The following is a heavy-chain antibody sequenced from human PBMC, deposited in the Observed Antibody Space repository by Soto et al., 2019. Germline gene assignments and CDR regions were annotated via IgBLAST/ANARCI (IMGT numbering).Heavy chain of an antibody. CDR3: ARPQGSGDYYFDY. CDR1: GGSISSSSYY. V-gene: IGHV4-39*01. J-gene: IGHJ4*02. D-gene: IGHD4-17*01. CDR2: IYYSGST. Sequence: SETLSLTCTVSGGSISSSSYYWGWIRQPPGKGLEWIGSIYYSGSTYYNPSLKSRVTISVDTSKNQFSLKLSSVTAADTAVYYCARPQGSGDYYFDYWGQGTLVT.